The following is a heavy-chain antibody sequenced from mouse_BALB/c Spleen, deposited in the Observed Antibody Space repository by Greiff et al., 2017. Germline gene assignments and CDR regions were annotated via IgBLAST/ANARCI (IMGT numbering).Heavy chain of an antibody. CDR2: ISYDGSN. J-gene: IGHJ4*01. CDR1: GYSITSGYY. V-gene: IGHV3-6*02. CDR3: ARDRGNYDFFMDY. D-gene: IGHD2-1*01. Sequence: EVQLQQSGPGLVKPSQSLSLTCSVTGYSITSGYYWNWIRQFPGNKLEWMGYISYDGSNNYNPSLKNRISITRDTSKNQFFLKLNSVTTEDTATYYCARDRGNYDFFMDYWGQGTSVTVSS.